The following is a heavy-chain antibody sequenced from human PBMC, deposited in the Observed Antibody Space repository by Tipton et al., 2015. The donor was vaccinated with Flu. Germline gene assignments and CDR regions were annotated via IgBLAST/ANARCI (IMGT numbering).Heavy chain of an antibody. V-gene: IGHV3-49*04. CDR2: IRSQPYGGTT. J-gene: IGHJ4*02. CDR3: TRAGLWYGEFPFDF. CDR1: GFNFRDYA. D-gene: IGHD3-10*01. Sequence: RSLRLSCTGSGFNFRDYAMSWVRQAPGKGLEWVGVIRSQPYGGTTDFAASVRGRFAISRDDPNSIAYLQMNSLKSEDTAVYFCTRAGLWYGEFPFDFRGQGTLVTVSS.